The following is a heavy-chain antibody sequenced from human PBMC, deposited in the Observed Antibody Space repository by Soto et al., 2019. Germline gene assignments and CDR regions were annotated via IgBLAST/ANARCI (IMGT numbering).Heavy chain of an antibody. CDR3: ARSPRSSPYFDY. Sequence: PGESLKISCSVSGYSFSNFWIAWVRQMPGEGLEWMGIIYPGDHETRYSPSFHGKVTISADRSINTAYLQWNSLEASDTAFYFCARSPRSSPYFDYWGQGALVTVSS. V-gene: IGHV5-51*01. D-gene: IGHD6-13*01. CDR1: GYSFSNFW. CDR2: IYPGDHET. J-gene: IGHJ4*02.